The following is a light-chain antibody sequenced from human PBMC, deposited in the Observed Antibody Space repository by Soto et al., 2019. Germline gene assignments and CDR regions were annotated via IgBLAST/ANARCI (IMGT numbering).Light chain of an antibody. CDR1: QRIDSY. Sequence: DIQMTQSPSSLSASIGDRVTITCRASQRIDSYLNWYQQKPGKAPKLLIYGTSSLQSGVPSRFSGSGSGSGSTLTISSLQPEDFATYFCQQSYSTPWTFGQGTKLEIK. CDR2: GTS. CDR3: QQSYSTPWT. J-gene: IGKJ2*01. V-gene: IGKV1-39*01.